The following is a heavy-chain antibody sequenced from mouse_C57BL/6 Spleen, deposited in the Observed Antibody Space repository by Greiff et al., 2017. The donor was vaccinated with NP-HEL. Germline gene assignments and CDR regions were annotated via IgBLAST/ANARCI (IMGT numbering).Heavy chain of an antibody. CDR2: ISGGGGNT. J-gene: IGHJ2*01. V-gene: IGHV5-9*01. CDR1: GFTFSSYT. Sequence: EVKLVESGGGLVKPGGSLKLSCAASGFTFSSYTMSWVRQTPEKRLEWVATISGGGGNTYDPDSVKGGFTISRDNAKNTLYLQMSRLRSEDTALYYCARHAKSYYFDYWGQGTTLTVSS. CDR3: ARHAKSYYFDY. D-gene: IGHD1-3*01.